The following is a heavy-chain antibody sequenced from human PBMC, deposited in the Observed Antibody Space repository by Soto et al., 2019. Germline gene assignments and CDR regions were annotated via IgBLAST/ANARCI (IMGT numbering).Heavy chain of an antibody. CDR1: GGSISSYY. CDR2: IYYSGST. Sequence: QVQLQESGPGLVKPSETLSLTCTVSGGSISSYYWSWIRQPPGKGLEWIGYIYYSGSTNYNPSLKSRVTISVDTSKNQFSLKLSSVTAADTAVYYCARGAARGAFDIWGQGTMVTFSS. V-gene: IGHV4-59*01. CDR3: ARGAARGAFDI. J-gene: IGHJ3*02.